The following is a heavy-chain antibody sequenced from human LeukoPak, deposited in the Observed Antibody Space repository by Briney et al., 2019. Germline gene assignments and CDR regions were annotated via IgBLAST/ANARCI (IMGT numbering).Heavy chain of an antibody. CDR3: AKDNMVRGVIIIGYYDY. CDR2: INQDGSET. J-gene: IGHJ4*02. D-gene: IGHD3-10*01. V-gene: IGHV3-7*05. Sequence: GGSLRLSCAASGFTFISYYMTWVRQAPGKGLEWVATINQDGSETYYVDSVKGRFTISRDNSKNSLYLQMNSLRTEDTALYYCAKDNMVRGVIIIGYYDYWGQGTLVTVSS. CDR1: GFTFISYY.